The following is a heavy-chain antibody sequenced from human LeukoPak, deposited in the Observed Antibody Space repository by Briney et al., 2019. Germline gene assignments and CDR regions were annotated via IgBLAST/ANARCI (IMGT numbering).Heavy chain of an antibody. CDR2: SYYSGST. Sequence: SETLSLTCTVSGGSISSYYWSWSRQPPGKGLEWMGYSYYSGSTNYNPSLKSRGTISVDTSKNQFSLKLSSVTAADTDVYYCERFGSEAFDIWGQGTMVTVSS. CDR1: GGSISSYY. CDR3: ERFGSEAFDI. V-gene: IGHV4-59*01. D-gene: IGHD2-15*01. J-gene: IGHJ3*02.